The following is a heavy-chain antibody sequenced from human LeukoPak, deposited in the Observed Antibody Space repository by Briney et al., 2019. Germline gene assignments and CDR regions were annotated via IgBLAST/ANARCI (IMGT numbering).Heavy chain of an antibody. V-gene: IGHV3-7*03. Sequence: GKSLRLSCAASGFTFSSYWMSWVRQAPGKGLEWVANIKQDGSEKYYVDSVKGRFTISRDNAKNSLYLQMNSLRAEDTAVYYCAREADVVVASLDNWGQGTLVTVSS. CDR2: IKQDGSEK. CDR1: GFTFSSYW. J-gene: IGHJ4*02. D-gene: IGHD2-15*01. CDR3: AREADVVVASLDN.